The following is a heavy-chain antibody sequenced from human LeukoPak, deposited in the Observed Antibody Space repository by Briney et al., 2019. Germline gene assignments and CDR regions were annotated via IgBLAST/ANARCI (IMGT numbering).Heavy chain of an antibody. Sequence: GRSLRLSCAASGFTFSSYGMHWVRQAPGKGLEWVAFIRYDGSNKDYADSVKGRFTISRDNSKNTLYLQMNSLRPEDTAVYYCAKVGDYFDSTGYYNLWGQGTLVTVSS. CDR1: GFTFSSYG. V-gene: IGHV3-30*02. J-gene: IGHJ5*02. D-gene: IGHD3-22*01. CDR3: AKVGDYFDSTGYYNL. CDR2: IRYDGSNK.